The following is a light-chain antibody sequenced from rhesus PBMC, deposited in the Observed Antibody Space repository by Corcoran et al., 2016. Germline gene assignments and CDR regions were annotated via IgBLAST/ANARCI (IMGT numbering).Light chain of an antibody. V-gene: IGKV1-74*01. CDR1: ENVKNY. CDR2: KAS. Sequence: DIQMTQSPSSLSESVGDRVTITCRARENVKNYLNWNQQKPGKAPKLLIYKASLLQSGVPSRFSGSGSGTDYTFTISSLPPEDVAPYSCQHGYGTPLTFGGRSKVEIK. CDR3: QHGYGTPLT. J-gene: IGKJ4*01.